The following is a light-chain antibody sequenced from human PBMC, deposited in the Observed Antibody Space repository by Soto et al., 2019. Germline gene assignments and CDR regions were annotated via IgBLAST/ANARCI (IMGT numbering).Light chain of an antibody. Sequence: EIVLTQSPATLSLSPGERATLSCRASQSVSSSYLAWYQRRPGQAPSLLIYAASSRATVIPDRFSGSGSGSDFTLTISRPEPVDFVVYYCHHYGSSVAFGQGTKVDIK. CDR1: QSVSSSY. CDR3: HHYGSSVA. J-gene: IGKJ1*01. V-gene: IGKV3-20*01. CDR2: AAS.